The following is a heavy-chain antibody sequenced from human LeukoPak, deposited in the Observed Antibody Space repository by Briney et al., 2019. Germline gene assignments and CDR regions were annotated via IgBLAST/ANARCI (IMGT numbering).Heavy chain of an antibody. V-gene: IGHV1-2*04. Sequence: ASVKVSCKASGYTFTGYYMHWVRQAPGQGLEWMGWINPNSGGANYAQRFQGWVTMTRDTSISTACMELSRLRSEDTAVYYCARDAYNYYYSDYWGQGTLVTVSS. J-gene: IGHJ4*02. CDR1: GYTFTGYY. CDR3: ARDAYNYYYSDY. D-gene: IGHD5-24*01. CDR2: INPNSGGA.